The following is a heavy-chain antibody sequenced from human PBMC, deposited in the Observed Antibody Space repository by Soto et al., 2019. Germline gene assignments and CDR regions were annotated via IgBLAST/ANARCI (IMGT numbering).Heavy chain of an antibody. CDR1: GGSISSYY. V-gene: IGHV4-59*08. J-gene: IGHJ4*02. CDR3: ARLRGYYDILTGYYGYYFDY. D-gene: IGHD3-9*01. Sequence: SETLSLTCTVSGGSISSYYWSWIRQPPGKGLEWIGYIYYSGSTNYNPSLKSRVTISVDTSKNQFSLKLSSVTAADTAVYYCARLRGYYDILTGYYGYYFDYWGQGTLVTVS. CDR2: IYYSGST.